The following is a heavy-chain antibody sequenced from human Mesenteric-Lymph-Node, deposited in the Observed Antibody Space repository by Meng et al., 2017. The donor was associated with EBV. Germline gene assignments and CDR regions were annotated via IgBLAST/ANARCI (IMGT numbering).Heavy chain of an antibody. CDR2: IYYSGSR. D-gene: IGHD3-22*01. J-gene: IGHJ4*02. CDR3: ARVTGKIYYDGSGYPEAFDY. CDR1: GDSISSTDYY. Sequence: QVQLQESGLGLVKPSQTLSLTCTVSGDSISSTDYYWSWVRQPPGKGLEWIGYIYYSGSRYYNPSLKSRVTISVDTSKNQFSLKLSSVTAADTAVYYCARVTGKIYYDGSGYPEAFDYWGQGTLVTVSS. V-gene: IGHV4-30-4*01.